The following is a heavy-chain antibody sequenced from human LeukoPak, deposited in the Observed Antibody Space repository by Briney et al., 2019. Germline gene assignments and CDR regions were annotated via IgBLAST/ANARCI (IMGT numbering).Heavy chain of an antibody. J-gene: IGHJ4*02. D-gene: IGHD6-19*01. CDR3: ARAPGGYSGWYHFYYFDY. Sequence: SVKVSCKASGGTFSSYAISWVRQAPGQGLEWRGGIIPIFGTANYAQKFQGRVTITADESTSTAYMELSSLRSEDTAVYYCARAPGGYSGWYHFYYFDYWGQGTLVTVSS. CDR2: IIPIFGTA. CDR1: GGTFSSYA. V-gene: IGHV1-69*01.